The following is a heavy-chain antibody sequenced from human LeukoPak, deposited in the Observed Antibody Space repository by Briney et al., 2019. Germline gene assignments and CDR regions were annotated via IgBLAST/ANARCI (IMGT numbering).Heavy chain of an antibody. J-gene: IGHJ4*02. D-gene: IGHD2-8*02. CDR1: GFSFTNYA. Sequence: PGGSLRLSCAASGFSFTNYAMSWVRQTPGKGLEWVSPTLVSRPDTYHADSVKGRFTVSRDNSRNTLYLQMNNLRIEDSAVYYCTKAPLMSCTGAFCYPFDSWGQGVLVTVSS. V-gene: IGHV3-23*01. CDR3: TKAPLMSCTGAFCYPFDS. CDR2: TLVSRPDT.